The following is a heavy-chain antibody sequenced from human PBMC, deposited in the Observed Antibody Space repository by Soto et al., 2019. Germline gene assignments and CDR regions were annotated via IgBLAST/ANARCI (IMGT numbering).Heavy chain of an antibody. Sequence: PGESLKISCKGSGYSFTSYWIGWVRQMPGKGLEWMGIIYPGDSDTRYSPSFQGQVTISADKSISTAYLQWSSLKASDTAMYYCARPYCSSTSCYGGSWFDPWGQGTLVTVSS. CDR1: GYSFTSYW. D-gene: IGHD2-2*01. J-gene: IGHJ5*02. V-gene: IGHV5-51*01. CDR3: ARPYCSSTSCYGGSWFDP. CDR2: IYPGDSDT.